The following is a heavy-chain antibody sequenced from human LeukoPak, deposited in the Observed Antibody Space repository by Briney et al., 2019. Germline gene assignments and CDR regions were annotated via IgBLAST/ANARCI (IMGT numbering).Heavy chain of an antibody. CDR2: INPNSGGT. Sequence: ASVKVSCKASGYTFTGYYMHWVRQAPGQGLEWMGWINPNSGGTNYAQKFQGRVTMTRDTSISTAYMELSRLRSDDTAVYYCARDRGVQLWLINYYGMDVWGQGTTVTVSS. CDR3: ARDRGVQLWLINYYGMDV. D-gene: IGHD5-18*01. CDR1: GYTFTGYY. V-gene: IGHV1-2*02. J-gene: IGHJ6*02.